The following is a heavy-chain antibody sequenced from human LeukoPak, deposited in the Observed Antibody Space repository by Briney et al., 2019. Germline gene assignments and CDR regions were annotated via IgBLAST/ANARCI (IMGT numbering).Heavy chain of an antibody. Sequence: PSQTLSLTCTVSGGSISSGSYYWSWIRQPAGKGLEWIGRIYTSGSTNYNPSLKSRVTISVDTSKNQFSLKLSSVTAADTAVYYCAREDPRGYYYDGSWYDAFDIWGQGTMVTVSS. J-gene: IGHJ3*02. CDR2: IYTSGST. CDR1: GGSISSGSYY. D-gene: IGHD3-22*01. V-gene: IGHV4-61*02. CDR3: AREDPRGYYYDGSWYDAFDI.